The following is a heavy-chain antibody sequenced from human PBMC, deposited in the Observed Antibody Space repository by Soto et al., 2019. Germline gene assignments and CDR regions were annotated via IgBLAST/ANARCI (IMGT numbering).Heavy chain of an antibody. D-gene: IGHD6-13*01. CDR2: IYYSGST. CDR3: ARPAAAGNNYYYMDV. J-gene: IGHJ6*03. Sequence: SETLSLTCTVSGGSISSYYWSWIRQPPGKGLEWIGYIYYSGSTNYNPSLKSRVTISVDTSKNQFSLKLSSVTAADTAVYYCARPAAAGNNYYYMDVWGKGTTVTVSS. CDR1: GGSISSYY. V-gene: IGHV4-59*01.